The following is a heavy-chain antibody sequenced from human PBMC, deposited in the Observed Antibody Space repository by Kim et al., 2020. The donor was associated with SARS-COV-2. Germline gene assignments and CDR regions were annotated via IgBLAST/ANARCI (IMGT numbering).Heavy chain of an antibody. Sequence: TDYAAPVKGRFTISRDDSTNTLYLQMNSLKTEDTAVYYCTTDVGTGTKDYWGQGTLVTVSS. D-gene: IGHD1-1*01. V-gene: IGHV3-15*01. CDR3: TTDVGTGTKDY. CDR2: T. J-gene: IGHJ4*02.